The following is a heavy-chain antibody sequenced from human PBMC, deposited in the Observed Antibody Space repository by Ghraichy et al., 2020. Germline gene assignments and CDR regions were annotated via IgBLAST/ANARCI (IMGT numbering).Heavy chain of an antibody. J-gene: IGHJ4*02. CDR3: AKAGITGLDY. Sequence: SCAASGFTFSSFGMHWVRQAPGKGLEWVAFMRYDGSYEYYAESVKGRFTISRDNSKNTLYLQMNSLRAEDTAVYYCAKAGITGLDYWGQGTLVTVSS. D-gene: IGHD1-20*01. CDR2: MRYDGSYE. V-gene: IGHV3-30*02. CDR1: GFTFSSFG.